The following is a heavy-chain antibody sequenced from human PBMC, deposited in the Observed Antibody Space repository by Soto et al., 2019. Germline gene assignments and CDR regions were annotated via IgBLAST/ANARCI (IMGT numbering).Heavy chain of an antibody. CDR3: AAGGGLPRYY. D-gene: IGHD5-12*01. CDR2: IYHSGST. J-gene: IGHJ4*02. Sequence: QLQLQESGSGLVKPSQTLSLTCAVSGGSISSGGYSWSWIRQPPGKGLEWIGYIYHSGSTYYNPSLKSRVTISGDRSKNHGSLKLSSVTAADTAVYYCAAGGGLPRYYWGQGTLVTVSS. CDR1: GGSISSGGYS. V-gene: IGHV4-30-2*01.